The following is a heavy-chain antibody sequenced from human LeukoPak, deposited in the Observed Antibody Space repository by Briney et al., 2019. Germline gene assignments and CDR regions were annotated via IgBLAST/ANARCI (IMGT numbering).Heavy chain of an antibody. CDR2: IKHGGSER. V-gene: IGHV3-7*03. D-gene: IGHD2-15*01. J-gene: IGHJ6*04. CDR1: GFIYSNDA. Sequence: GRSLTLSCAASGFIYSNDAMYWGRQAPGQGLGWVANIKHGGSERYYVDSVKGRFTISTVNGKNSLYLPMNSLRPEYMAVYYCARDFGLRCSCGTGYSVYYYGMDVWGKGTTVTVSS. CDR3: ARDFGLRCSCGTGYSVYYYGMDV.